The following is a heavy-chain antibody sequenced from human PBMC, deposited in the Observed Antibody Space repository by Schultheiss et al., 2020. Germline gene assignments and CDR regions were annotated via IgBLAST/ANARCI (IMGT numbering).Heavy chain of an antibody. Sequence: GGSLRLSCAASGFTFSSYGMHWVRQAPGKGLEWVTVISYDGSNKYYADSVKGRFTISRDNSKNTLYLQMNSLRAEDTAVYYCAKSYRGWSGCSSLGDVWGQGTMVTVSS. CDR1: GFTFSSYG. J-gene: IGHJ6*02. V-gene: IGHV3-30*18. D-gene: IGHD3-3*01. CDR3: AKSYRGWSGCSSLGDV. CDR2: ISYDGSNK.